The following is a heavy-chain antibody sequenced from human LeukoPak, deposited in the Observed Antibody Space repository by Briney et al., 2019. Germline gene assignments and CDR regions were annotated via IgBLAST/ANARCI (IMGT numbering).Heavy chain of an antibody. D-gene: IGHD6-6*01. Sequence: GGSLRLSCAASGFTFSSYAMSWVRQAPGKGLEWVSAISGSGGSTHYADSVKGRFTISRDNSKNTLYLQMNSLRAEDTAVYYCAKVKQLGSMAFDYWGQGTLVTVSS. CDR3: AKVKQLGSMAFDY. J-gene: IGHJ4*02. CDR1: GFTFSSYA. CDR2: ISGSGGST. V-gene: IGHV3-23*01.